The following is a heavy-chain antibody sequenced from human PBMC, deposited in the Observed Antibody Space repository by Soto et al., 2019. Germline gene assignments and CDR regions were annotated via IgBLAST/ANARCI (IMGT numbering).Heavy chain of an antibody. V-gene: IGHV4-39*01. D-gene: IGHD3-3*01. CDR2: IYYSGST. CDR3: ARHPEFITIFGVVIMTSPFDY. J-gene: IGHJ4*02. CDR1: GGSISSSSYY. Sequence: SETLSLTCTVSGGSISSSSYYWGWIRQPPGKGLEWIGSIYYSGSTYYNPSLKSRVTISVDTSKNQFSLKLSSVTAADTAVYYCARHPEFITIFGVVIMTSPFDYWGQGTLVTVSS.